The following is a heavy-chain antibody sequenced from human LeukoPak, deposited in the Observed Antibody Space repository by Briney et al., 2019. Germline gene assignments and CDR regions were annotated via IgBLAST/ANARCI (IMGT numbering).Heavy chain of an antibody. J-gene: IGHJ4*02. CDR3: ARISDWNDFDY. V-gene: IGHV4-34*01. CDR2: INHSGST. D-gene: IGHD1-1*01. CDR1: GGSFSGYY. Sequence: SETLSLTCAVYGGSFSGYYWSWIRQPPGKGLEWIGEINHSGSTNYNPSLKSRVTISVDTSKNQFSLKLISVTAADTAVYYCARISDWNDFDYWGQGTLVTVSS.